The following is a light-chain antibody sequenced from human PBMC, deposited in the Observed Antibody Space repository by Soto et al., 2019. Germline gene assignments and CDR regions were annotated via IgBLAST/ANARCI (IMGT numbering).Light chain of an antibody. CDR1: QTVSSY. Sequence: IVLTQSPATLSLSPGERATLSCRASQTVSSYLLWYQQKRGQAPRLLIYDASNRATGIPARFSGSGSGTDFTLTISSLEPEDFAVYYCQQYNDWPLTFGQGTKVDIK. CDR2: DAS. CDR3: QQYNDWPLT. V-gene: IGKV3-11*01. J-gene: IGKJ1*01.